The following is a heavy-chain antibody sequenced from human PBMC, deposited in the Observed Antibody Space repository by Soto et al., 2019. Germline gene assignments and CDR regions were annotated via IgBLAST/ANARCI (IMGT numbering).Heavy chain of an antibody. D-gene: IGHD3-3*01. CDR3: ARDKTTIFGVVTRERDYYFDY. CDR2: IYHSGST. Sequence: QVQLQESGPGLVKPSGTLSLTCAVSGGSISSSNWWSWVRQPPGKGLEWIGEIYHSGSTNYNPSLKSRVTISVDKSKNQFSLKLSSVTAADTAVYYCARDKTTIFGVVTRERDYYFDYWGQGTLVTVSS. CDR1: GGSISSSNW. V-gene: IGHV4-4*02. J-gene: IGHJ4*02.